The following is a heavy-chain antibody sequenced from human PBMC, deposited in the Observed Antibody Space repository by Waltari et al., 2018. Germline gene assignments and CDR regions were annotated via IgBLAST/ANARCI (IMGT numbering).Heavy chain of an antibody. CDR3: AKDPSRITMIVVIRYFDY. CDR2: ISGSGGST. D-gene: IGHD3-22*01. CDR1: GFTFSSYA. J-gene: IGHJ4*02. Sequence: QPGGSLRLSCAASGFTFSSYAMSWVRQAPGKGLEWVSAISGSGGSTYYADSVKGRFTISRDNSKNTLYLQMNSLRAEDTAVYYCAKDPSRITMIVVIRYFDYWGQGTLVTVSS. V-gene: IGHV3-23*01.